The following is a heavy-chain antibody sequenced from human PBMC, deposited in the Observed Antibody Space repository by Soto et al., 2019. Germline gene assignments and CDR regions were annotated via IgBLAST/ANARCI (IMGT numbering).Heavy chain of an antibody. J-gene: IGHJ4*02. CDR3: ARDKQLVFLFDY. V-gene: IGHV3-30-3*01. Sequence: PGGSLRLSCAASGFTFSSYAMHWVRQAPGKGLEWVAVISYDGSNKYYADSVKGRFTISRDNSKNTLYLQMNSLRAEDTAVYYCARDKQLVFLFDYWGQGTLVTVSS. CDR2: ISYDGSNK. D-gene: IGHD6-13*01. CDR1: GFTFSSYA.